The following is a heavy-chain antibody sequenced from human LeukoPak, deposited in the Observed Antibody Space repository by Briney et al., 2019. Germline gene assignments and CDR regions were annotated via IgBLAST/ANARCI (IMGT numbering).Heavy chain of an antibody. J-gene: IGHJ6*02. CDR1: GGSISSNY. CDR3: ARDIRLDYTNYYHGMDV. CDR2: MYYSGST. D-gene: IGHD3/OR15-3a*01. V-gene: IGHV4-59*01. Sequence: SETLSLTCTVSGGSISSNYWSWIRQPPGKGLEWIGYMYYSGSTNYNPSLKSRVTISVDTSKNQFSLRLSSVTAADTAIYYCARDIRLDYTNYYHGMDVWGQGTTVTVSS.